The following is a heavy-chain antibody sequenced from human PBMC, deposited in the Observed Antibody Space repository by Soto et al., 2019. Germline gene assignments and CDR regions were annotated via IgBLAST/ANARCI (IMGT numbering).Heavy chain of an antibody. CDR3: AREVYSSSLADY. J-gene: IGHJ4*02. Sequence: PGGSLRLSCAASGFTFSSYGMHWVRQAPGKGLEWVAVIWYDGSNKYYADSVKGRFTISRDNAKNSLYLQMNSLRAEDTAVYYCAREVYSSSLADYWGQGTLVTVSS. CDR2: IWYDGSNK. D-gene: IGHD6-13*01. V-gene: IGHV3-33*01. CDR1: GFTFSSYG.